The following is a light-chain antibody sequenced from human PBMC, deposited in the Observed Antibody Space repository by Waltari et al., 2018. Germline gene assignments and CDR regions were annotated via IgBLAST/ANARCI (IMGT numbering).Light chain of an antibody. Sequence: EIVLTQSPATLSLSPGERVTLSCRASQTVSSYVAWYQQILGQAPRLLIYDASIRVPGTPARFSGSGSGTDFTLTISSLEPEDFAVYYCQHRSNWPPGLTFGGGTKVEIK. CDR1: QTVSSY. CDR3: QHRSNWPPGLT. J-gene: IGKJ4*01. CDR2: DAS. V-gene: IGKV3-11*01.